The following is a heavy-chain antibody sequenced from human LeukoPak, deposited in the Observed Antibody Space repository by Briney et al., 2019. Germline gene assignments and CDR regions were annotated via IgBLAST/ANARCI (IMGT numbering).Heavy chain of an antibody. J-gene: IGHJ4*02. Sequence: GGSLRLSCAASGFTFSGYWMTWVRQAPGKGLEWVANIKQDGSEKYYVDSVKGRFTISRDNAKNSLYLQMNSLRAEDTAVYYCARAGFRRGFSGAFDYWGQGTLVTVSS. CDR2: IKQDGSEK. D-gene: IGHD4/OR15-4a*01. CDR3: ARAGFRRGFSGAFDY. V-gene: IGHV3-7*01. CDR1: GFTFSGYW.